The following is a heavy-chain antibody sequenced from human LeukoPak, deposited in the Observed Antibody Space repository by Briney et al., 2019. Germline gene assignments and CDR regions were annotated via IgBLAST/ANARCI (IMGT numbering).Heavy chain of an antibody. CDR3: AGSGNSDFDY. D-gene: IGHD1-1*01. V-gene: IGHV4-61*02. CDR2: IHTSGRT. J-gene: IGHJ4*02. Sequence: PSQTLSLTRTVSGVSVSSGGYYWSWIRQPAGKGLEWIGRIHTSGRTSYNPSLMSRVTILVDTSKNQLSLQLSSVTAADTAVYYCAGSGNSDFDYWGQGTLVTVSS. CDR1: GVSVSSGGYY.